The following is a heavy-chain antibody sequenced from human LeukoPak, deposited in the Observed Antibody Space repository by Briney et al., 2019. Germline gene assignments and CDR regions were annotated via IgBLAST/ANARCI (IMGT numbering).Heavy chain of an antibody. J-gene: IGHJ5*02. CDR1: GFTFSAFW. D-gene: IGHD2-2*02. CDR3: LKDQYPPTNWFDP. CDR2: IRFDGNLQ. Sequence: GGSLRLSCAASGFTFSAFWMTWVRQAPGKGLEWVAFIRFDGNLQYYADSVQGRFNLSRDNSKNTLSLQMNSLRPDDTAVYYCLKDQYPPTNWFDPWGQGTLVTVSS. V-gene: IGHV3-30*02.